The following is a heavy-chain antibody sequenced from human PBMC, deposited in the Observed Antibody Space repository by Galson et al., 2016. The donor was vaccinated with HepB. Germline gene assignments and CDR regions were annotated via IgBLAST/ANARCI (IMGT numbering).Heavy chain of an antibody. J-gene: IGHJ4*02. CDR3: ARDRIPSTAVYYFDH. CDR1: GFTFSRYG. V-gene: IGHV3-33*01. D-gene: IGHD4-23*01. Sequence: SLRLSCAASGFTFSRYGMQWARQAPGKGLEWVALIWYDGSNKYYADSVKGRFTISRDNSENTLYLQMNSLRDEDTAVYYCARDRIPSTAVYYFDHWGQGTLVTVSS. CDR2: IWYDGSNK.